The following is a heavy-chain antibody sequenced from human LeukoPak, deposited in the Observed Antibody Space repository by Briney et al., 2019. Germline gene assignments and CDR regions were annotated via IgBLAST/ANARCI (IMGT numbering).Heavy chain of an antibody. V-gene: IGHV3-7*01. CDR1: GFTLSSYW. Sequence: GGSLRLSCAASGFTLSSYWMSWVRQAPGKGLEWVANINRDGSEKYYVDSVKGRFTISRDNAKNSLYLQMNILRAEDTAVYYCARDMEQWLVQDWYFDLWGRGTLVTVSS. CDR3: ARDMEQWLVQDWYFDL. D-gene: IGHD6-19*01. CDR2: INRDGSEK. J-gene: IGHJ2*01.